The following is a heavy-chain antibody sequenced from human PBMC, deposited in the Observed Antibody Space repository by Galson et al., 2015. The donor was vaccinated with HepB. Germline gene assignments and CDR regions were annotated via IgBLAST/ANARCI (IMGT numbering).Heavy chain of an antibody. CDR1: GFTFSSYS. Sequence: SLRLSCAASGFTFSSYSMNWVRQAPGKGLEWVSSISSSSSYIYYADSVKGRFTISRDNAKNSLYLQMNSLRAEDTAVYYCARSYYYGSGRPDWTNFDYWGQGTLVTVSS. V-gene: IGHV3-21*01. CDR2: ISSSSSYI. D-gene: IGHD3-10*01. J-gene: IGHJ4*02. CDR3: ARSYYYGSGRPDWTNFDY.